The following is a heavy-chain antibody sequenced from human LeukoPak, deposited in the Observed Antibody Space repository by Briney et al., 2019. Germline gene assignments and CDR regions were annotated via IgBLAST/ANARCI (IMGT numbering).Heavy chain of an antibody. CDR2: IYPGDSDT. J-gene: IGHJ4*02. CDR1: GYSFTSYW. CDR3: ARYYSKDQGSLLIDY. Sequence: GGSLRLSCKGSGYSFTSYWIGWVRQMPGKGLEWMGIIYPGDSDTRYSPSFQGQVTISADKSISTAYLQWSSLKASDTAMYYCARYYSKDQGSLLIDYWGQGTLVTVSS. D-gene: IGHD4-11*01. V-gene: IGHV5-51*01.